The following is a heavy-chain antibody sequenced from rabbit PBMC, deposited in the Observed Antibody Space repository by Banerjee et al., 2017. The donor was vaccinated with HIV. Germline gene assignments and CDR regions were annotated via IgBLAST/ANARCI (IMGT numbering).Heavy chain of an antibody. CDR1: GFSFSNSYY. D-gene: IGHD6-1*01. Sequence: QEQLEESGGDLVKPEGSLTLTCTASGFSFSNSYYMCWVRQAPGKGLEWIACIYNGDGSTYYASWAKGRFTISKTSSTTVTLQMSSLTAADTATYFCARGAGYAAYGYPYYFNLWGPGTLVTV. J-gene: IGHJ4*01. V-gene: IGHV1S45*01. CDR3: ARGAGYAAYGYPYYFNL. CDR2: IYNGDGST.